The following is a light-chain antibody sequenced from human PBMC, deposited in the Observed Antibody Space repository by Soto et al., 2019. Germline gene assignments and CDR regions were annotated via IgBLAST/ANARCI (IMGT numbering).Light chain of an antibody. J-gene: IGLJ1*01. CDR1: SRDVGAYDY. CDR3: CSYADGSIYF. CDR2: YVD. Sequence: QSALTQPASVSGSPGQSITISCNGTSRDVGAYDYVSWYLQYPDKAPQLLIYYVDHRPSGVSSRFSGSKSGNTASLTISGLQAEDEGDYYCCSYADGSIYFFGTGTKLTVL. V-gene: IGLV2-14*03.